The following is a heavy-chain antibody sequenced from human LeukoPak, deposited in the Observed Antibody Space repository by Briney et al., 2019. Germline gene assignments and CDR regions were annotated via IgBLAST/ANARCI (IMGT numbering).Heavy chain of an antibody. CDR3: AKDSFVATTSYLDS. CDR2: IGWDGGIT. J-gene: IGHJ4*02. D-gene: IGHD1-26*01. CDR1: GFTFEDFS. Sequence: GGSLRLSCAASGFTFEDFSMHWVRQVPGKGLEWISLIGWDGGITYYADSVKGRFTVSRDNSKSSLYLHLNSLTPEDTAFYYCAKDSFVATTSYLDSWGQGTLVTVSS. V-gene: IGHV3-43*01.